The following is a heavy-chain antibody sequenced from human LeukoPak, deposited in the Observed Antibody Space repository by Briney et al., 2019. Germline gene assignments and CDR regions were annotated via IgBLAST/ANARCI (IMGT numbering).Heavy chain of an antibody. CDR3: ARRSGIAVAAVGY. Sequence: GASVKVSCKASGYTFTSHDINWVRQATGQGLEWMGWMNPNSGNTGYAQKFQGRVTMTRNTSISTAYMELSSLRSEDTAVYYCARRSGIAVAAVGYWGQGTLVTVSS. J-gene: IGHJ4*02. V-gene: IGHV1-8*01. CDR2: MNPNSGNT. CDR1: GYTFTSHD. D-gene: IGHD6-19*01.